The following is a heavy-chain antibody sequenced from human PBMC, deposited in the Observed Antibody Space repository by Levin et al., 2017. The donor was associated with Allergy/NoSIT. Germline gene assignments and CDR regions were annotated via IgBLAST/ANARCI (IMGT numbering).Heavy chain of an antibody. J-gene: IGHJ4*02. Sequence: PSQTLSLTCPVSGGSISSSISYWGWIRQAPGKGLEWIGSIYNSGSTYYNPSLKSRVTTSVDTSKNQFSLKLSSVTAADTAVYYCARQCYDILTGYYNFDYWGQGTLVTVSS. D-gene: IGHD3-9*01. CDR1: GGSISSSISY. CDR2: IYNSGST. V-gene: IGHV4-39*01. CDR3: ARQCYDILTGYYNFDY.